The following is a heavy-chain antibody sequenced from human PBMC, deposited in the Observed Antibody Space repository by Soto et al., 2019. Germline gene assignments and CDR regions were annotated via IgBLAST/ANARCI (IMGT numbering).Heavy chain of an antibody. J-gene: IGHJ6*04. CDR1: GGSISSSNW. CDR2: NYHSGST. V-gene: IGHV4-4*02. D-gene: IGHD6-19*01. Sequence: PSETLSLTCAVSGGSISSSNWWSWLRQPPGKGLEWIGENYHSGSTNYTPSLKSRVTISADKSKKQFSLKLSSVTAADTAVYYCARDPNSSGWTGDYYYGMDVWGKGTTVTVSS. CDR3: ARDPNSSGWTGDYYYGMDV.